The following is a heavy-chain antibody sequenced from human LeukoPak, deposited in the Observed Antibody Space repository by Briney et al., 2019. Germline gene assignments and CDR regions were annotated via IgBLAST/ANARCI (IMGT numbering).Heavy chain of an antibody. Sequence: GASVKVSCKASAYTFTSYGISWVRQAPGQGLEWMGWISAYNGNTNYAQKLQGRVTMTTDTSTSTAYMELRSLRSDDTAVYYCARALRDFWSGYYFDYWGQGTLVTASS. CDR1: AYTFTSYG. V-gene: IGHV1-18*01. CDR2: ISAYNGNT. J-gene: IGHJ4*02. CDR3: ARALRDFWSGYYFDY. D-gene: IGHD3-3*01.